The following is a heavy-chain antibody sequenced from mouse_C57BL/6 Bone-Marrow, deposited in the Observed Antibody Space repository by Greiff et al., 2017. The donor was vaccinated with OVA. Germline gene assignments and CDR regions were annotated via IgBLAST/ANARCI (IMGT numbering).Heavy chain of an antibody. J-gene: IGHJ1*03. CDR3: ARRYYGSSYWYFDF. V-gene: IGHV1-55*01. Sequence: QVQLQQPGAELVKPGASVKMSCKASGYTFTSYWITWVKQRPGQGLEWIGDIYPGSGSTNYNEKFKSKATLTVDTSSSTAYMQLSSLTSEDSAVYYFARRYYGSSYWYFDFWGTGTTVTVSS. CDR1: GYTFTSYW. D-gene: IGHD1-1*01. CDR2: IYPGSGST.